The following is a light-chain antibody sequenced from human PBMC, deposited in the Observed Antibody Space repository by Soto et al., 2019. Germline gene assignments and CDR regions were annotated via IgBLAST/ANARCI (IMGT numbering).Light chain of an antibody. CDR1: QSVSSSY. V-gene: IGKV3D-20*02. J-gene: IGKJ5*01. CDR3: QQRSNWPIT. CDR2: GAS. Sequence: EIVLTQSPGTLSLSPGERATLSCRASQSVSSSYLAWYQQKPGQAPRLLIYGASSRATGIPDRFSGSESGTEFTLTISSLQSEDFAVYYCQQRSNWPITFGQGTRLEIK.